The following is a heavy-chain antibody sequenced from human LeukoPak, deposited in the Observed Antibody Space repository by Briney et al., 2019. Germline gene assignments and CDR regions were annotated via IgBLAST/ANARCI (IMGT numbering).Heavy chain of an antibody. D-gene: IGHD6-13*01. Sequence: SETLSLTCTVSGGSISSYYWSWIRQPPGKGLEWIGYIYYSGSTNYNPSLKSRVTISVDTSKNQFSLKLSSVTAADTAVYYCARVFERSSRGYFDYWGQGTLVTVSS. V-gene: IGHV4-59*01. CDR1: GGSISSYY. J-gene: IGHJ4*02. CDR2: IYYSGST. CDR3: ARVFERSSRGYFDY.